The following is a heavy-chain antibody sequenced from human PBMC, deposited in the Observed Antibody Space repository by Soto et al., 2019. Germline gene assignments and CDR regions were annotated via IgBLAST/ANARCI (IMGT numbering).Heavy chain of an antibody. CDR2: INPYSGGA. D-gene: IGHD3-10*01. V-gene: IGHV1-2*02. CDR1: GYTFTGYF. Sequence: ASVKVSCKASGYTFTGYFIHWGRQAPVQGLEWMGWINPYSGGADYAQSFQGRVTMTRDTSISTVYMELSRLRFDETAVYYCARVIRGAYYNSPLDTWGQGTVVTVSS. J-gene: IGHJ5*02. CDR3: ARVIRGAYYNSPLDT.